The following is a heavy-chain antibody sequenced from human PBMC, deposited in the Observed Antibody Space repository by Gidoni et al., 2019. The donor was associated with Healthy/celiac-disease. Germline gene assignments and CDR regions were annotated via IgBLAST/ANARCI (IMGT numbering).Heavy chain of an antibody. CDR1: GFPFSSYA. Sequence: EVQLLESGGGLVQHGGSLRLSCAASGFPFSSYAMSWVLQAPGKGLEWVSEISGSGGSTYYADFVKGRFTISRDNSKNTLYLQMNSLRAEDTAVYYCAGGGGGVAGIDYWGQGTLVTVSS. V-gene: IGHV3-23*01. CDR2: ISGSGGST. J-gene: IGHJ4*02. D-gene: IGHD6-19*01. CDR3: AGGGGGVAGIDY.